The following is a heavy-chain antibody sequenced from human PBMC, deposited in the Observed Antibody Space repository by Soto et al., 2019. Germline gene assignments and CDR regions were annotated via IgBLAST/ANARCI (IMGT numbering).Heavy chain of an antibody. V-gene: IGHV3-15*07. CDR3: TTGLTTVTTGYYYYGMDV. Sequence: EVQLVESGGGLVKPGGSLRLSCAASGFTFSNAWMNWVRQAPGKGLEWVGRIKSKTDGGTTDYAAPVKGRFTISRDDSKNTLYLQMNSLKTEDTAVYYCTTGLTTVTTGYYYYGMDVWGQGTTVTVSS. D-gene: IGHD4-4*01. CDR1: GFTFSNAW. CDR2: IKSKTDGGTT. J-gene: IGHJ6*02.